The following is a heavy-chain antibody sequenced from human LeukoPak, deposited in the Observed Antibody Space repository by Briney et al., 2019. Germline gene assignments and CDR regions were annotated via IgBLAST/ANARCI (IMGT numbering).Heavy chain of an antibody. CDR1: GYTFTSYG. CDR3: ARGNKQRWLQSFDY. CDR2: ISAYNGYT. V-gene: IGHV1-18*01. Sequence: AASVKVSCKASGYTFTSYGISWGRQAPGQGLEWMGWISAYNGYTNYAQKLQGRVTMTTETSTSTAYMELRSLRSDDTAVYYCARGNKQRWLQSFDYWGQGTLVTVSS. J-gene: IGHJ4*02. D-gene: IGHD5-24*01.